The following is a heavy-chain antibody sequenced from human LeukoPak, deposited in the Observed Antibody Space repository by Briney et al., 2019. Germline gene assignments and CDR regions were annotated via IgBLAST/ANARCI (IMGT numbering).Heavy chain of an antibody. Sequence: SETLSLTCAVSGASLDSGDYYWGWIRQSPGRGLECIASIHYSGNTYYDPSLKSRVTLSVDTSKNQFSLSLTSVTSADTAIYYCAGHKIQRSLGGVPDWFDPWGQGTLVTVSS. D-gene: IGHD3-3*01. V-gene: IGHV4-39*07. J-gene: IGHJ5*02. CDR3: AGHKIQRSLGGVPDWFDP. CDR2: IHYSGNT. CDR1: GASLDSGDYY.